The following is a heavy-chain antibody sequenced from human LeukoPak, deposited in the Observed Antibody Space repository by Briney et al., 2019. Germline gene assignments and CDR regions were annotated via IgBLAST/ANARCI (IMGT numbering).Heavy chain of an antibody. CDR2: INPNSGGT. V-gene: IGHV1-2*02. D-gene: IGHD1-26*01. J-gene: IGHJ3*02. Sequence: ASVKVSCKASGYTFTGYYMHWVLQAPGQGLEWMGWINPNSGGTNYAQKFQGRVTMTRDTSISTAYMELSRLRSDDTAVYYCARDSGIVGATDDAFDIWGQGTMVTVSS. CDR3: ARDSGIVGATDDAFDI. CDR1: GYTFTGYY.